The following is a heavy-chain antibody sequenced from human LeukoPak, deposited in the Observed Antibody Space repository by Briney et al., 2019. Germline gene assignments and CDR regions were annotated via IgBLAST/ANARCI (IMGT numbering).Heavy chain of an antibody. CDR2: IYSGGRT. CDR1: GFIVSSHY. CDR3: ARAPDGYEAFDI. Sequence: GGSLRLSCAVSGFIVSSHYMTWVRQAPGKGLEWVSVIYSGGRTYYADSVKGRFTTSRDNSKNTLYLQMNSLRAEDTAVYYCARAPDGYEAFDIWGQGTMVTVSS. D-gene: IGHD3-22*01. V-gene: IGHV3-66*01. J-gene: IGHJ3*02.